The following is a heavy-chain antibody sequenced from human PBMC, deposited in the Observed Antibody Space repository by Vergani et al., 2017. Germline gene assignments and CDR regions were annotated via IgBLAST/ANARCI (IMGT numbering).Heavy chain of an antibody. CDR1: GGDFRSSA. CDR3: ASPAGTGTCYQAFVCHFNV. CDR2: IIPVFATP. J-gene: IGHJ3*01. D-gene: IGHD2-15*01. V-gene: IGHV1-69*12. Sequence: QVHLVQSGAEVKKPGSSVKVSCSPSGGDFRSSAFAWVRQAPGHGLQWVGGIIPVFATPHYARQFQDRVTITADDSTSTVYMEMRSLVSTDTAVYFCASPAGTGTCYQAFVCHFNVWGQGTRVTVSS.